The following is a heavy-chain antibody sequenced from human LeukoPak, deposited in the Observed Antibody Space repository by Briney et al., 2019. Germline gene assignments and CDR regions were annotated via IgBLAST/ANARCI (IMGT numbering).Heavy chain of an antibody. Sequence: GGSLRLSCAASGFTFSNAWMTWVRQAPGKGLEWVSTISGSGSSTYYADSVKGRFTISRDNSKNTLYLQMNSLRAEDTAVYYCARASYCSGGICYYYYWGQGTLVTVSS. J-gene: IGHJ4*02. CDR3: ARASYCSGGICYYYY. V-gene: IGHV3-23*01. D-gene: IGHD2-15*01. CDR1: GFTFSNAW. CDR2: ISGSGSST.